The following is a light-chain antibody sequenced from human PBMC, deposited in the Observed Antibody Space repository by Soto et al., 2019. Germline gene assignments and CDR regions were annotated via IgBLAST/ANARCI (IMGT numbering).Light chain of an antibody. CDR3: HQYIRYWT. CDR2: KAT. Sequence: DIQMTQAPSTLSASVGDSVTITCRASQSISRLLAWYHQKPGKAPKLLFYKATILESGVPSRFSGSGSGTEFPLTSSSVQPDEFATYYCHQYIRYWTFGQGTKVDIK. V-gene: IGKV1-5*03. J-gene: IGKJ1*01. CDR1: QSISRL.